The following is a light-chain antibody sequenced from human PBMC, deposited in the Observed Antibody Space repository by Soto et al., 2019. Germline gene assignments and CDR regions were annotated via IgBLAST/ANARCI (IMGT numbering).Light chain of an antibody. J-gene: IGKJ2*01. V-gene: IGKV3-15*01. Sequence: EIVMTQSPVTLSASPGERGTLSCRASQSISTNLLWYQQKPGQAPRLLIYGASTRASGIPARFSGGGSGTEFTLTISGLQSEDFAVYYCLQYKNWPFTFGQGTRVEI. CDR1: QSISTN. CDR3: LQYKNWPFT. CDR2: GAS.